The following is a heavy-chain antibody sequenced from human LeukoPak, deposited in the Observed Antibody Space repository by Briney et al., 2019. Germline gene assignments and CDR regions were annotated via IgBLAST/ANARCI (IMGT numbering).Heavy chain of an antibody. CDR1: GGSFSGYY. CDR2: INHSGST. D-gene: IGHD3-22*01. CDR3: ARVRYYYDSSGYCFDY. Sequence: SETLSLTXAVYGGSFSGYYWSWIRQPPGKGLEWIGEINHSGSTNYNPSLKSRVTISVDASKNQFSLKLSSVTAADTAVYYCARVRYYYDSSGYCFDYWGQGTLVTVSS. J-gene: IGHJ4*02. V-gene: IGHV4-34*01.